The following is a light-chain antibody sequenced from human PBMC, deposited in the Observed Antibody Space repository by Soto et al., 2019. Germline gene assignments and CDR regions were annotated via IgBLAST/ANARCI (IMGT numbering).Light chain of an antibody. V-gene: IGKV3-11*01. CDR1: QSVSSS. J-gene: IGKJ5*01. CDR2: DTS. Sequence: EIVLTQSPAILSLSPGKRSTLSFRASQSVSSSLAWYQQKPGQAPRLLIYDTSNRATDIPPRFSGSGSGTDFTLTISSLQSEDFAVYYCQQYKNWPLFGQGTRLEI. CDR3: QQYKNWPL.